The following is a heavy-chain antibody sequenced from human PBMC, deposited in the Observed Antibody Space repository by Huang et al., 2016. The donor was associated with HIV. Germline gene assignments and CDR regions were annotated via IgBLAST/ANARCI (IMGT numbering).Heavy chain of an antibody. V-gene: IGHV5-51*01. CDR3: ARQGLWLPPTDPFDY. CDR2: IYPGYSET. D-gene: IGHD3-10*01. Sequence: EVHLVQSGAEVKEPGESLKISCQASGYNFDSYWIGWVRQRPGEGLEWLGVIYPGYSETRYDPTFQGQVTISAYQSINTAYLQWSSLKASDTAIYFCARQGLWLPPTDPFDYWGQGTPVTVSA. CDR1: GYNFDSYW. J-gene: IGHJ4*02.